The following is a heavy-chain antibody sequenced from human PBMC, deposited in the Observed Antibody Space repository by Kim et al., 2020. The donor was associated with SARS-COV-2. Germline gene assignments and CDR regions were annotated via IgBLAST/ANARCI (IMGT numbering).Heavy chain of an antibody. CDR1: GGSISSGGYY. V-gene: IGHV4-31*03. Sequence: SETLSLTCTVSGGSISSGGYYWSWIRQHPGKGLEWIGYIYYSGSTYYNPSLKSRVTISVDTSKNQFSLKLSSVTAADTAVYYCASREPTMIEKWGQGTLVTVSS. D-gene: IGHD3-22*01. CDR3: ASREPTMIEK. J-gene: IGHJ4*02. CDR2: IYYSGST.